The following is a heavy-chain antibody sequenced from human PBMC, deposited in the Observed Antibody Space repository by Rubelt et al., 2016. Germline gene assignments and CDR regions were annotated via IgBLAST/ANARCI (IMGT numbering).Heavy chain of an antibody. CDR2: NNGGNGNT. V-gene: IGHV1-3*01. Sequence: GHRPEWMGLNNGGNGNTKYSQKFQGRVIISRDTSASTAYMEVSSLRPEDTVVYYCARVLTPVVGARGGFETWGQGTMVTVSS. J-gene: IGHJ3*02. CDR3: ARVLTPVVGARGGFET. D-gene: IGHD1-26*01.